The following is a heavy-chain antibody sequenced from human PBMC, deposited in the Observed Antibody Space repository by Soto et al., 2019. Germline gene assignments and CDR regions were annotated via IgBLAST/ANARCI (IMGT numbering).Heavy chain of an antibody. CDR2: IYYSGST. CDR1: GGSISSYY. V-gene: IGHV4-59*01. CDR3: ARDRYSYGTQYYFDY. J-gene: IGHJ4*02. D-gene: IGHD5-18*01. Sequence: SETLSLTCTVSGGSISSYYWSWIRQPPGKGLEWIGYIYYSGSTNYNPSLKSRVTISVDTSKNQFSLKLSSVTAADTAVYYCARDRYSYGTQYYFDYWGQGTLVTVS.